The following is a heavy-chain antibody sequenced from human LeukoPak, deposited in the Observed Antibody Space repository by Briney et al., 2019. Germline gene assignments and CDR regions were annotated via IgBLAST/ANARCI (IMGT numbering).Heavy chain of an antibody. D-gene: IGHD1-20*01. CDR1: GITFSSYG. V-gene: IGHV3-30*02. CDR3: AKDPNWNPGWGLQGTYYYYYMDV. Sequence: GGSLRLSCAASGITFSSYGMHWVRQAPGKGLEWVAFIRYDGSNKYYADSVKGRFTISRDNSKNTLYLQMNSLRAEDTAVYYCAKDPNWNPGWGLQGTYYYYYMDVWGKGTTVTVSS. J-gene: IGHJ6*03. CDR2: IRYDGSNK.